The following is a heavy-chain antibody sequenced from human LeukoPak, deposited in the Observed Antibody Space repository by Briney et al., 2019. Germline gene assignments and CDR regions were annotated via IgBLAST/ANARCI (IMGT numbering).Heavy chain of an antibody. V-gene: IGHV3-23*01. D-gene: IGHD5-18*01. J-gene: IGHJ3*02. Sequence: GGSLRLSCAASGFTFSSYAMSWVRQAPGKGLEWVSAISGSGGSTYYADSVKGRFTISRDNSKNTLYLQMNSLRAEDTAVYYCASEGAQLGPPDTPPDAFDIWGQETMVTVSS. CDR3: ASEGAQLGPPDTPPDAFDI. CDR1: GFTFSSYA. CDR2: ISGSGGST.